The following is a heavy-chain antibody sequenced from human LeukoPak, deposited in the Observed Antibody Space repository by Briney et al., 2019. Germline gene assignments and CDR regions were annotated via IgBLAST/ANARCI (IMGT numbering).Heavy chain of an antibody. CDR3: ARDLRSSYEFDY. V-gene: IGHV1-2*02. Sequence: ASVKVSCKASGYTFTGYYMHWVRQAPGQGLEWMGWINPNSGGTNYAQKFQGRVTITRDTSASTAYMELSSLRSEDMAVYYCARDLRSSYEFDYWGQGTLVTVSS. J-gene: IGHJ4*02. D-gene: IGHD3-16*01. CDR2: INPNSGGT. CDR1: GYTFTGYY.